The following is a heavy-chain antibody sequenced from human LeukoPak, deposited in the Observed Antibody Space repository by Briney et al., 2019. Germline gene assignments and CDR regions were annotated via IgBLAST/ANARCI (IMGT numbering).Heavy chain of an antibody. D-gene: IGHD1-26*01. CDR3: ARDRRKLGLDY. V-gene: IGHV4-59*01. Sequence: PSETLSLTCTVSGGSISSYYWSWIRQPPGKGLEWIGYIYYSGSTNYNPSLKSRVTISVDTSKNQFSLKLSSVTAADTAVYYCARDRRKLGLDYWGQGTLATVSS. CDR1: GGSISSYY. CDR2: IYYSGST. J-gene: IGHJ4*02.